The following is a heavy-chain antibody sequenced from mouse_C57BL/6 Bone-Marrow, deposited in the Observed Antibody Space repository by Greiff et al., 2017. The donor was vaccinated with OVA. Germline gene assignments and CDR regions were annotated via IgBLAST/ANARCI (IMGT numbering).Heavy chain of an antibody. J-gene: IGHJ2*01. CDR3: AREDHYYYGSSGGY. CDR1: GYTFTSYW. V-gene: IGHV1-69*01. Sequence: VQLQQPGAELVMPGASVKLSCKASGYTFTSYWMHWVKQRPGQGLEWIGEIDPSDSYTNYNQKFKGKSTLTVDKSSSTAYMQLSSLTSEDSAVYDCAREDHYYYGSSGGYWGQGTTLTVSS. D-gene: IGHD1-1*01. CDR2: IDPSDSYT.